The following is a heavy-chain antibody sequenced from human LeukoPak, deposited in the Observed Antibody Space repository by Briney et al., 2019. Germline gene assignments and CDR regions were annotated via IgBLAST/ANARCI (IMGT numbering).Heavy chain of an antibody. CDR2: IYENDEK. Sequence: SGPTLVNPTQTLTLTCTFSGFSFSTGGVSVGRIRQPPGGALEWLGVIYENDEKLYSSSLQNRLSITKDTSKSQVVLTMANMDPVDTATYYCAHRHRGVASDIWGQGTMVTVSS. J-gene: IGHJ3*02. CDR1: GFSFSTGGVS. V-gene: IGHV2-5*01. CDR3: AHRHRGVASDI. D-gene: IGHD2-15*01.